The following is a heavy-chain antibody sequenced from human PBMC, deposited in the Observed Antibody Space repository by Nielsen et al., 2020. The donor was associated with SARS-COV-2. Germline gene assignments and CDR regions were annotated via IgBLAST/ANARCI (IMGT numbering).Heavy chain of an antibody. D-gene: IGHD6-13*01. CDR3: ARNPAANYYYYGMDV. CDR2: INPSGGST. J-gene: IGHJ6*02. CDR1: GYTFTSYY. V-gene: IGHV1-46*01. Sequence: ASVKVSYKASGYTFTSYYMHWVRQAPGQGLEWMGIINPSGGSTSYAQKFQGRVTMTRDTSTSTVYMELSSLRSEDTAVYYCARNPAANYYYYGMDVWGQGTTVTVSS.